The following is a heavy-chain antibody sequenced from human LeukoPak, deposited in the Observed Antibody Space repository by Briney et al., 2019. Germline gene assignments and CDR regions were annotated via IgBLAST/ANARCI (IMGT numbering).Heavy chain of an antibody. CDR1: GYTFTDYY. CDR2: VDPEDGET. D-gene: IGHD1-7*01. V-gene: IGHV1-69-2*01. J-gene: IGHJ5*02. Sequence: GASVKVSCKASGYTFTDYYMHWVQQAPGKGLEWMGRVDPEDGETIYAEKFQGRVTITADTSTDTAYMELSSLRSEDTAVYYCATGYNWNYGGSNWFDPWGQGTLVTVSS. CDR3: ATGYNWNYGGSNWFDP.